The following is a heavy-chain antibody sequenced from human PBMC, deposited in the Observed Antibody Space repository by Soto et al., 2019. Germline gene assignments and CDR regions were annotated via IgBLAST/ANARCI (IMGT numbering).Heavy chain of an antibody. Sequence: PGGSLRLSCAASGFTFNTYGMDWVRQAPGKGLEWVAVMWYDGSNKYYADSVKGRFIISRDNSKNTLYLQMNSLRAEDTAVYYGATDISDYRYFDYWGQGTLVTVSS. CDR1: GFTFNTYG. D-gene: IGHD4-17*01. J-gene: IGHJ4*01. V-gene: IGHV3-33*01. CDR3: ATDISDYRYFDY. CDR2: MWYDGSNK.